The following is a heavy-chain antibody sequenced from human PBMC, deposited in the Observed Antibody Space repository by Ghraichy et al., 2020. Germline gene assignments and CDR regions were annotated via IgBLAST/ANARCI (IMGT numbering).Heavy chain of an antibody. D-gene: IGHD6-19*01. CDR3: ASGAIRYSSGPRYYYYGMDV. Sequence: SQTLSLTCAISGDSVSSNSAAWNWIRQSPSRGLEWLGRTYYRSKWYNDYAVSVKSRITINPDTSKNQFSLQLNSVTPEDTAVYYCASGAIRYSSGPRYYYYGMDVWGQGTTVTVSS. CDR1: GDSVSSNSAA. J-gene: IGHJ6*02. V-gene: IGHV6-1*01. CDR2: TYYRSKWYN.